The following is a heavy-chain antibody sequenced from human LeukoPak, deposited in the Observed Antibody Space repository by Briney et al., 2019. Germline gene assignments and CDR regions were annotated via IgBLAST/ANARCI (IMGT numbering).Heavy chain of an antibody. CDR1: GFTFSSYA. J-gene: IGHJ4*02. CDR3: ARDQGGSSWQGLDY. V-gene: IGHV3-30*04. Sequence: SLRLSCAASGFTFSSYAMHWVRQAPGKGLEWVAVISYDGSNKYYADSVKGRFTISRDNSKNTLYLQMNSLRAEDTAVYYCARDQGGSSWQGLDYWGQGTLVTVSS. CDR2: ISYDGSNK. D-gene: IGHD6-13*01.